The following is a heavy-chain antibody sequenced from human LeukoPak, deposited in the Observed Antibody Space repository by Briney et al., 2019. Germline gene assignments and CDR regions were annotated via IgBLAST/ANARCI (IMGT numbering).Heavy chain of an antibody. Sequence: PGGSLRLSCAASGFTFSSYSMNWVRQAPGKGLEWVSSISSSSSYIYYADSVKGRFTISRDNAKNSLYLQMNSLRAEDTAVYYCARRPTVTTRGYYYYGMDVWGQGTTVTVSS. CDR2: ISSSSSYI. D-gene: IGHD4-17*01. J-gene: IGHJ6*02. CDR3: ARRPTVTTRGYYYYGMDV. V-gene: IGHV3-21*01. CDR1: GFTFSSYS.